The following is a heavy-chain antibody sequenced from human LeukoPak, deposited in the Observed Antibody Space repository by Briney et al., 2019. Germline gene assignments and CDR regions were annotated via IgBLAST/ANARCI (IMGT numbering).Heavy chain of an antibody. J-gene: IGHJ4*02. CDR1: GYTFTSYA. CDR2: INTDTGNP. V-gene: IGHV7-4-1*02. CDR3: TRLYHSGWYSSNDY. D-gene: IGHD6-19*01. Sequence: ASVKVSCKASGYTFTSYAMNWVRQAPGQGLEWMGWINTDTGNPTYAQGFTGRFVFSLDTSVSTAYLQISSLKSEDTAVCYCTRLYHSGWYSSNDYWGQGTLVTVSS.